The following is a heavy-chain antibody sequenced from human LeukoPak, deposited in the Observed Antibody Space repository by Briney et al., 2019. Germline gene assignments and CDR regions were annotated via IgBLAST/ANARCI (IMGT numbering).Heavy chain of an antibody. CDR2: ISGSGGST. V-gene: IGHV3-23*01. J-gene: IGHJ4*02. CDR1: GFTFSSYW. D-gene: IGHD6-19*01. CDR3: ARGIAVADNFDY. Sequence: GGSLRLSCEASGFTFSSYWMSWVRQAPGKGLEWVSAISGSGGSTYYADSVKGRFTISRDNSKNTLYLQMNSLRAEDTAAYYCARGIAVADNFDYWGQGTLVTVSS.